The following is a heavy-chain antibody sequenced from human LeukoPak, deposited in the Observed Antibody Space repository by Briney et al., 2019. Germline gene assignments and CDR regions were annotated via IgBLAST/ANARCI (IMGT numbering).Heavy chain of an antibody. V-gene: IGHV3-23*01. CDR2: ISGSGGST. J-gene: IGHJ5*02. D-gene: IGHD3-22*01. CDR1: GFTFSSYA. CDR3: AKSRAYYYDSSGYYYWFDP. Sequence: GGSLRLSCTASGFTFSSYAMSWVRQAPGKGLEWVSAISGSGGSTYYADSVKGRFTISRGNSKNTLYLQMNSLRAEDTAVYYCAKSRAYYYDSSGYYYWFDPWGQGTLVTVSS.